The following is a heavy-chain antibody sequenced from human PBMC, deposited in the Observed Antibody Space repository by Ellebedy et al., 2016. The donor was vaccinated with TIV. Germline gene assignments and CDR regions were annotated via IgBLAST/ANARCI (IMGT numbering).Heavy chain of an antibody. Sequence: AASVKVSCKASGGTFSSYSINWVRQAPGQGLEWMGRIIPILDITNYAQNFQGRVTITADKSTSTAYMELSSLRAEDTAVYYCARAPPPRGDPSADAFDIWGQGTMVTVSS. J-gene: IGHJ3*02. V-gene: IGHV1-69*04. CDR1: GGTFSSYS. CDR3: ARAPPPRGDPSADAFDI. D-gene: IGHD7-27*01. CDR2: IIPILDIT.